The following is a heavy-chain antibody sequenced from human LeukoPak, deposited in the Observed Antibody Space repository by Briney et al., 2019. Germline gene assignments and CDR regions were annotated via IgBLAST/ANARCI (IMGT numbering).Heavy chain of an antibody. V-gene: IGHV4-61*02. CDR2: IYTSGST. CDR3: AREILDSSGYLYMDV. Sequence: PSQTLSLTCTVSGGSISSGSYYWSWIRQPAGKGLEWIGRIYTSGSTNYNPSLKSRVTISVDTSKNQFSLKLSSVTAADTAVYYCAREILDSSGYLYMDVWGKGTTVTVSS. D-gene: IGHD3-22*01. CDR1: GGSISSGSYY. J-gene: IGHJ6*03.